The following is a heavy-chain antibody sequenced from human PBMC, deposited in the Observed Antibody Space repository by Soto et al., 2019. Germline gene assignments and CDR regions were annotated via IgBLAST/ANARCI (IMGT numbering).Heavy chain of an antibody. CDR2: IIPIFGTA. CDR3: ARELIAYYYYYYGMDV. J-gene: IGHJ6*02. V-gene: IGHV1-69*06. Sequence: QVQLVQSEAEVKKPGSSVKVSCKASGGTFSSYAISWVRQAPGQGLEWMGGIIPIFGTANYAQKFQGRVPITADKSTSKAYMELSSLRSEDTAVYYSARELIAYYYYYYGMDVWGQGTTVTVS. CDR1: GGTFSSYA.